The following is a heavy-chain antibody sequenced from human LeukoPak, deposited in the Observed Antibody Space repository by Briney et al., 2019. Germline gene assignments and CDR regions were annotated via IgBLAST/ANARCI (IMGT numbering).Heavy chain of an antibody. CDR3: AVGYFDFPDY. D-gene: IGHD3-9*01. CDR2: ISSSGSTI. J-gene: IGHJ4*02. Sequence: GGSLRLSCAASGFTFSSYEMNWVRQAPGKGLEWVSYISSSGSTIYYADSVKGRFTISRDNAKNSLYLQMDSLRAEDTAVYYCAVGYFDFPDYWGQGTLVTVSS. CDR1: GFTFSSYE. V-gene: IGHV3-48*03.